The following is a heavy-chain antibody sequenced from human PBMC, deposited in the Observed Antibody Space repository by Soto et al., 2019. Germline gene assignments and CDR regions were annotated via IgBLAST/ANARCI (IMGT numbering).Heavy chain of an antibody. CDR2: ISYDGSIK. J-gene: IGHJ4*01. Sequence: QVQLVESGGGVVQPGRSLRLSCAASGFTFSSHSIQWVRQAPGKGLEWVAVISYDGSIKYYADSVKGRFTISRDNSKNTAYLQMNSLRAEDTAVFYCAREWSTSGDLDYWGQEPWSSSPQ. V-gene: IGHV3-30-3*01. D-gene: IGHD3-10*01. CDR1: GFTFSSHS. CDR3: AREWSTSGDLDY.